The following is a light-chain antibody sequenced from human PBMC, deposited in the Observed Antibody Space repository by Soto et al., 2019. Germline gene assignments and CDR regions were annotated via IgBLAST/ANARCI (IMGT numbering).Light chain of an antibody. V-gene: IGKV3-20*01. CDR1: QSVSRSD. Sequence: EIVLTQSPGALSLSPGERATLSCRASQSVSRSDLAWYEQKPGQAPRLLIYGASSRATGIPDRFSGSGSGTDFTLTISRLEPEDFAVYYCQQYGSSPITFGQGTRLEIK. CDR2: GAS. J-gene: IGKJ5*01. CDR3: QQYGSSPIT.